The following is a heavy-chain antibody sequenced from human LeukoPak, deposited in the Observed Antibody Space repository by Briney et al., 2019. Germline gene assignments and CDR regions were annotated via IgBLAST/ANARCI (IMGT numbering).Heavy chain of an antibody. D-gene: IGHD6-19*01. CDR2: IYYSGST. J-gene: IGHJ4*02. CDR1: GDSISSSNSY. Sequence: SETLSLTCTVSGDSISSSNSYWGWIRQPPGKGLEWIGSIYYSGSTYYNPSLKSRVTISVDTSKNQFSLKLSSVTAADTAVYYCARRLRYSSGCFDYWGQGTLVTVSS. V-gene: IGHV4-39*01. CDR3: ARRLRYSSGCFDY.